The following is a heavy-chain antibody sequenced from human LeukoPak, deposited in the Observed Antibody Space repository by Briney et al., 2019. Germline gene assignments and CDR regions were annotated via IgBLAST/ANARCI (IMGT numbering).Heavy chain of an antibody. CDR3: TRGAASTTSNDAFDI. D-gene: IGHD6-13*01. V-gene: IGHV4-4*02. CDR1: GGSISSTNW. Sequence: PSGTLSLACAVSGGSISSTNWWSWVRQPPGKGLEWIGEIYRSGTTNYKPSLKSRVTISVDTSKNQFSLKLSSVTAADTAVYYCTRGAASTTSNDAFDIWGQGTMVTVSS. J-gene: IGHJ3*02. CDR2: IYRSGTT.